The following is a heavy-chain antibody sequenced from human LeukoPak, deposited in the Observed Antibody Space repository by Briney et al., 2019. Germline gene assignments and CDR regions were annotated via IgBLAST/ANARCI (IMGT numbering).Heavy chain of an antibody. CDR3: ARGERPKYYDITRGDAFDI. CDR2: IYTSGST. CDR1: GGSISSYY. V-gene: IGHV4-4*07. J-gene: IGHJ3*02. Sequence: SETLSLTCTVSGGSISSYYWSWIRQPAGKGLEWIGRIYTSGSTNYNPSLKSRVTMSVDTSKNQFSLKLSSVTAADTAVYYCARGERPKYYDITRGDAFDIWGQGTLVTVSS. D-gene: IGHD3-9*01.